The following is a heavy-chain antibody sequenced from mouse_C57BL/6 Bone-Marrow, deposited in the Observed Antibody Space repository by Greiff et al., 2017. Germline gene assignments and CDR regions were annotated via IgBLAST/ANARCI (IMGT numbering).Heavy chain of an antibody. CDR2: ISNGGGST. CDR1: GFTFSDYY. V-gene: IGHV5-12*01. J-gene: IGHJ1*03. D-gene: IGHD2-12*01. Sequence: EVQLVESGGGLVQPGGSLKLSCAASGFTFSDYYMYWVRQTPEKRLEWVAYISNGGGSTYYPDTVKGRYTMSRDNAKNTQYLQLSRLKSEDTAMYYCARQRTGYSDWYFDVWGTGTTVTVSS. CDR3: ARQRTGYSDWYFDV.